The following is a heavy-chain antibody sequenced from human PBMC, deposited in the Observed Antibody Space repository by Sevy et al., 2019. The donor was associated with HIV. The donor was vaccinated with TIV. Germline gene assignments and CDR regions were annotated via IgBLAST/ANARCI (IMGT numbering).Heavy chain of an antibody. Sequence: ASVKVSCKVSGYTLTELSMHWVRQAPGKGLEWMGGFDPEDGETIYAQKFQGRVTMTEDTSTDTAYMELSSLRSEDTAAYYCATDCSSTSCYRGRWFDPWGQGTLVTVSS. CDR2: FDPEDGET. CDR3: ATDCSSTSCYRGRWFDP. J-gene: IGHJ5*02. D-gene: IGHD2-2*01. CDR1: GYTLTELS. V-gene: IGHV1-24*01.